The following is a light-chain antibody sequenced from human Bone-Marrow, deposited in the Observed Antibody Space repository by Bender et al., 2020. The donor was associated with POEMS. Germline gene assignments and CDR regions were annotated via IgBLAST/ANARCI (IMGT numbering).Light chain of an antibody. Sequence: SYELTQPPSVSVSPGQTATITCSGDALPNQYSYWYQQKPGQAPVLVIYKDIERPSGIPERFSGSSSGAPVTLTISGVQAEDEADYYCQSTDNSGTYVIFGGGTKLTVL. CDR1: ALPNQY. V-gene: IGLV3-25*03. J-gene: IGLJ2*01. CDR2: KDI. CDR3: QSTDNSGTYVI.